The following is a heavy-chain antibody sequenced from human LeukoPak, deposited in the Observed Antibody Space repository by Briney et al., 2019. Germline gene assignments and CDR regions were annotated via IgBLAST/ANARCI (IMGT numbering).Heavy chain of an antibody. D-gene: IGHD3-10*01. J-gene: IGHJ5*02. CDR2: INWNGRAI. V-gene: IGHV3-20*04. CDR3: ARDGRRYYGSGSYFLDWIDP. CDR1: RFSFRSFA. Sequence: GGSLRLSCAASRFSFRSFAMSWVRQAPGKGLEWVSGINWNGRAIGYADSVKGRFTISRDNAKSSLYLEMSTLRAEDTALCYCARDGRRYYGSGSYFLDWIDPWGQGTLVIVSS.